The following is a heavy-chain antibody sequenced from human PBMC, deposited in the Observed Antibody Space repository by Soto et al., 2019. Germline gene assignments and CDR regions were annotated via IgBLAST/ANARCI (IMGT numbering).Heavy chain of an antibody. D-gene: IGHD2-21*02. CDR2: IHPSGGGT. CDR3: SRGGHIAVVTASFDN. CDR1: GYTFNTYY. V-gene: IGHV1-46*02. J-gene: IGHJ4*02. Sequence: QVQLVQSGAEVRKPGASVKVSCKPSGYTFNTYYLHWLRQAPGQALEWMGVIHPSGGGTTYAQKFLGRVTVTRDTSTTTVFMEFRSLRSDGTAVYYCSRGGHIAVVTASFDNWGQGTLVTVSS.